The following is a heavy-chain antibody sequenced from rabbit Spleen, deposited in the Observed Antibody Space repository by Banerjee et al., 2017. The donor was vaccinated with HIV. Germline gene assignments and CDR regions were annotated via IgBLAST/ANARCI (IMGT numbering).Heavy chain of an antibody. V-gene: IGHV1S40*01. Sequence: QSLEESGGDLVKPGASLTLTCKASGFSFNSGYDMCWVRQAPGKGLEWIACIYAGNSGSTYSATWAKGRFTLSKTSSTTVTLQMTSLTAADTATYFCARDNGSGDYIDVYFDLWGPGTLVTVS. CDR3: ARDNGSGDYIDVYFDL. D-gene: IGHD1-1*01. CDR2: IYAGNSGST. J-gene: IGHJ4*01. CDR1: GFSFNSGYD.